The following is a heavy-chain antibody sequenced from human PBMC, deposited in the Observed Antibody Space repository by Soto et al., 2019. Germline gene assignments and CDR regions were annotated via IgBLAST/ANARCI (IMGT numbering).Heavy chain of an antibody. J-gene: IGHJ4*02. CDR3: AKVVVPPSSGYYFDY. Sequence: PGGSLRLSCEASGFTFSAYAMSLVRQAPGKGLEWVSALTDNGGGTYYADSVKGRFTVARDNFKNTLYLQMNSLRAEDTAIYYCAKVVVPPSSGYYFDYWGQGALVTVSS. D-gene: IGHD3-22*01. CDR2: LTDNGGGT. CDR1: GFTFSAYA. V-gene: IGHV3-23*01.